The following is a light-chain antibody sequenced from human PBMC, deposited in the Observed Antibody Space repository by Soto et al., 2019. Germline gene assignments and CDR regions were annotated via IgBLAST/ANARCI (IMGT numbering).Light chain of an antibody. V-gene: IGKV3-11*01. Sequence: EIVLTQSPDTLSLSPGERATRSCRASQSVRSNLAWYQQKPGQAPRLLIYGASTRATGIPARFSGSGSGTDFTLTISSLEPEDFAVYYCQQRSNWPPTFGQGTRLEI. CDR1: QSVRSN. CDR3: QQRSNWPPT. J-gene: IGKJ5*01. CDR2: GAS.